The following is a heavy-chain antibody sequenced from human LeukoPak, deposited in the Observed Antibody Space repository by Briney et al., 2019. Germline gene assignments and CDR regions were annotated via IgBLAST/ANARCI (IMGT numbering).Heavy chain of an antibody. V-gene: IGHV1-18*01. CDR2: ISACNGNA. Sequence: ASVKVSCKASGYTFTSYGISWVRQAPGQGLEWMGWISACNGNANYAQKLQGRVTMTTDTSTSTAYMELRSLRSDDTAVYYCARDLPEYSSSNYYYYGMDVWGQGTTVTVSS. CDR3: ARDLPEYSSSNYYYYGMDV. CDR1: GYTFTSYG. D-gene: IGHD6-6*01. J-gene: IGHJ6*02.